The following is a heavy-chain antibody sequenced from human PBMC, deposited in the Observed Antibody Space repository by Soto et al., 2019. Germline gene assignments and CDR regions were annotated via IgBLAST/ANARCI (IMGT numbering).Heavy chain of an antibody. CDR3: ARYDSSGYYWPYYYYGMDV. CDR1: GFTFSSYW. Sequence: GGSLRLSCAASGFTFSSYWMNWVRQAPGKGLEWVSNISSSSSYKYYVDSVKGRFTISGDNAKNSLYLQMNSLRAEDTAVYYCARYDSSGYYWPYYYYGMDVWGQGTTVTVS. V-gene: IGHV3-21*05. D-gene: IGHD3-22*01. J-gene: IGHJ6*02. CDR2: ISSSSSYK.